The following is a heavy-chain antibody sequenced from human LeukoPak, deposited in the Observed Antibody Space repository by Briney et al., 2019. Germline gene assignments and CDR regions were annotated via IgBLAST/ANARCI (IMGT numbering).Heavy chain of an antibody. Sequence: GGSLRLSCGTSGFIFNYYAMSWVRQAPGKGLEWVSGISGSDGSTYYADSVKGRFSISRDNSKKTLFLQMNSLRAEDTAVYYCAKSGYSSGWFRAFDIWGQGTLVTVSS. CDR3: AKSGYSSGWFRAFDI. V-gene: IGHV3-23*01. J-gene: IGHJ3*02. CDR2: ISGSDGST. CDR1: GFIFNYYA. D-gene: IGHD6-19*01.